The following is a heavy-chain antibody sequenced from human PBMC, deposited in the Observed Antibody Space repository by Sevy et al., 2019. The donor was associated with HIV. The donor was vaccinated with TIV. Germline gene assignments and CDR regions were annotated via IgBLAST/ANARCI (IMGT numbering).Heavy chain of an antibody. J-gene: IGHJ4*02. D-gene: IGHD2-15*01. V-gene: IGHV3-30*18. CDR2: VSYDGADK. CDR3: AKDMVDCSGGTCYSGAVSPFES. CDR1: GFIFNNYD. Sequence: GGSLRLSCAASGFIFNNYDMYWIRQAPGKGLEWVATVSYDGADKDYADIVKGRFTISRDSSRSVLYLQMSSLRPEDTVVYFCAKDMVDCSGGTCYSGAVSPFESWGQGTLVTVSS.